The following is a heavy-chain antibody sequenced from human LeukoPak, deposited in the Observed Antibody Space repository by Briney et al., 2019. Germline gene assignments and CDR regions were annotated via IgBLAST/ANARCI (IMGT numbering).Heavy chain of an antibody. V-gene: IGHV3-23*01. CDR1: GFTFSSYA. D-gene: IGHD2-2*01. CDR2: ISGSGGST. CDR3: AKQESCSSTSCYRSPRSYGMDV. J-gene: IGHJ6*02. Sequence: QSGGSLRLSCAASGFTFSSYAMSWVRQAPGKGLEWVSAISGSGGSTYYADSVKGRFTTSRDNSKNTLYLQMNSLRAEDTAVYYCAKQESCSSTSCYRSPRSYGMDVWGQGTTVTVSS.